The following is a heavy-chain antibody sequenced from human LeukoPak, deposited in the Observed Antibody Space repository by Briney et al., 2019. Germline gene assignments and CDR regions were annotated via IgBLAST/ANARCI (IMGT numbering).Heavy chain of an antibody. CDR3: AKEDSSSWPSHYFDY. J-gene: IGHJ4*02. D-gene: IGHD6-13*01. CDR2: IRYDGSNK. V-gene: IGHV3-30*02. Sequence: PGGSLRLSCAASGFTFSSYSMNWVRQAPGKGLEWVAFIRYDGSNKYYADSVKGRFTISRDNSKNTLYLQMNSLRAEDTAVYYCAKEDSSSWPSHYFDYWGQGTLVTVSS. CDR1: GFTFSSYS.